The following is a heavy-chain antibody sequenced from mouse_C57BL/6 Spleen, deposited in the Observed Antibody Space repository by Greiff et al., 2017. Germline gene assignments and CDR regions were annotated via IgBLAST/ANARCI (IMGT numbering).Heavy chain of an antibody. CDR1: GYTFTDYY. D-gene: IGHD1-1*01. CDR3: ARTRDYYGRSLDY. Sequence: VQLQQSGPELVKPGASVKLSCKASGYTFTDYYMNWVKQSHGKSLEWIGDINPNNGGTSYNQKFKGKATLTVDKSSSTAYMELRSLTSEDSAVYYCARTRDYYGRSLDYWGQGTTLTVSS. V-gene: IGHV1-26*01. CDR2: INPNNGGT. J-gene: IGHJ2*01.